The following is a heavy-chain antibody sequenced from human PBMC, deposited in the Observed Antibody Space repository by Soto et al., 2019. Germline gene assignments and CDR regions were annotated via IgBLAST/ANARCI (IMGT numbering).Heavy chain of an antibody. CDR1: GGTFSSYA. CDR2: IIPIFGTA. J-gene: IGHJ5*02. V-gene: IGHV1-69*13. CDR3: AREGCCSTSCYCWFDP. Sequence: SVKVSCKASGGTFSSYAISWVRQAPGQGLEWMGGIIPIFGTANYAQKFQGRVTITADESTSTAYMELSSLRSEDTAVYYCAREGCCSTSCYCWFDPWGQGTLVTVSS. D-gene: IGHD2-2*01.